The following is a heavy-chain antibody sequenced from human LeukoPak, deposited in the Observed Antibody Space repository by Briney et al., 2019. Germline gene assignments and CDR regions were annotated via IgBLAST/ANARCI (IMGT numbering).Heavy chain of an antibody. D-gene: IGHD6-19*01. CDR3: ASIWQWLVDY. Sequence: SETLSLTCTVSGGSISDSSYYWGWIRQSPGKGLEWIGNVYYSGSTYYNPSLKSRVTVSVDTSKNQFSLKVSSVTAEDTAVYYCASIWQWLVDYWGQGTLVTVSS. CDR1: GGSISDSSYY. CDR2: VYYSGST. V-gene: IGHV4-39*01. J-gene: IGHJ4*02.